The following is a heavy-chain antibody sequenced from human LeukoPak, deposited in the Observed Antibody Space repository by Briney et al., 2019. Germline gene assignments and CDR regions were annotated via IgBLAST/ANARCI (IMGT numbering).Heavy chain of an antibody. Sequence: GGSLRLSCGGSGFTFSSYAMSWVRQAPGKGREWVSVISGSNDNTHYADSVKGRFIISRDNSKTTLYLQMNSLSAEDTAVYYCAKRIGGVNSFDHWGQGTLVTVSS. D-gene: IGHD3-16*01. V-gene: IGHV3-23*01. CDR1: GFTFSSYA. CDR2: ISGSNDNT. J-gene: IGHJ4*02. CDR3: AKRIGGVNSFDH.